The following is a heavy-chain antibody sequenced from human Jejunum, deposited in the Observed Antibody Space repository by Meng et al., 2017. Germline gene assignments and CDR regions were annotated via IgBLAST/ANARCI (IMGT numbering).Heavy chain of an antibody. CDR3: ARDSQRRYSSGWYDS. V-gene: IGHV3-11*01. D-gene: IGHD6-19*01. CDR1: GFTFSDYY. J-gene: IGHJ5*01. Sequence: GESLKISCEASGFTFSDYYMSWIRQTPGKGLEWLSYISSSGYAMYYADSVKGRFAISRDNAKNSLYLQVNSLRAEDTAVYYCARDSQRRYSSGWYDSWGQGTLVTVSS. CDR2: ISSSGYAM.